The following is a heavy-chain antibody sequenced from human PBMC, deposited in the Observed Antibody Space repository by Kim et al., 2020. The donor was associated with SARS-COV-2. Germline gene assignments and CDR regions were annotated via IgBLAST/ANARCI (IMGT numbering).Heavy chain of an antibody. D-gene: IGHD3-10*01. V-gene: IGHV3-21*01. Sequence: GGSLRLSCAASGFTFSSYSMNWVRQAPGKGLEWVSSISSSSSYIYYADSVKGRFTISRDNAKNSLYLQMNSLRAEDTAVYYCARALWFGELLDYFDYWGQGTLVTVSS. CDR3: ARALWFGELLDYFDY. CDR1: GFTFSSYS. J-gene: IGHJ4*02. CDR2: ISSSSSYI.